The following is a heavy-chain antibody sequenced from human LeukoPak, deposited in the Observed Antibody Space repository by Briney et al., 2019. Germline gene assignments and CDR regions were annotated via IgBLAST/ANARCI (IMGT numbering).Heavy chain of an antibody. CDR3: ARDRNAAGFDY. D-gene: IGHD1-14*01. CDR1: GYTFTGYY. J-gene: IGHJ4*02. CDR2: INPNSGGT. V-gene: IGHV1-2*02. Sequence: ASVKVSCKASGYTFTGYYMHWVRQAPGQGLEWMGWINPNSGGTNYAQKLQGRVTMTTDTSTITAYMELRSLRSDDTAVYYCARDRNAAGFDYWGQGTLVTVSS.